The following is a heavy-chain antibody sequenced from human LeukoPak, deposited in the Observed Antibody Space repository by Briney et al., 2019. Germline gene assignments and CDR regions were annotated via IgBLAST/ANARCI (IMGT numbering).Heavy chain of an antibody. V-gene: IGHV4-59*02. CDR3: ARASIYYYDSSGLGAFDI. D-gene: IGHD3-22*01. Sequence: SETLSLTCTVSGGSVSSYYWSWIRQPPGKGLEWIGYIYYSGSTNYNPSLKSRVTISVDTSKNQFSLKLSSVTAADTAVYYCARASIYYYDSSGLGAFDIWGQGTMVTVSS. CDR1: GGSVSSYY. J-gene: IGHJ3*02. CDR2: IYYSGST.